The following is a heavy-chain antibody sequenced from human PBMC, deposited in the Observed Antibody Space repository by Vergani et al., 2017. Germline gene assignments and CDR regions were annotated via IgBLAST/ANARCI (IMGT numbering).Heavy chain of an antibody. D-gene: IGHD2-2*01. J-gene: IGHJ4*02. CDR1: LFIFIYYV. V-gene: IGHV3-15*01. CDR3: YTEYHDY. Sequence: SLLLSCETSLFIFIYYVIHFFRQAPWNWLELIGRIRSKNDCWTSYYAAPLKCRFTISLDDSKDSAFLLVNNLKTEDTAVYFCYTEYHDYWGQGTLVTVSS. CDR2: IRSKNDCWTS.